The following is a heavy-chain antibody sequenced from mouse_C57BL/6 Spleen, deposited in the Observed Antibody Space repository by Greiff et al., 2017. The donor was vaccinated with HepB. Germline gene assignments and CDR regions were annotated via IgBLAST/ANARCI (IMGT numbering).Heavy chain of an antibody. D-gene: IGHD1-1*01. V-gene: IGHV1-69*01. Sequence: QVQLQQPGAELVMPGALVKLSCKASGYTFTSYWMHWVKQRPGQGLEWIGEIDPSDSYTNYNQKFKGKSTLTVDKSSSTAYMQLSSLTSEDSAVYYCARHGYYGSVYAMDYWGQGTSVTVSS. CDR2: IDPSDSYT. J-gene: IGHJ4*01. CDR1: GYTFTSYW. CDR3: ARHGYYGSVYAMDY.